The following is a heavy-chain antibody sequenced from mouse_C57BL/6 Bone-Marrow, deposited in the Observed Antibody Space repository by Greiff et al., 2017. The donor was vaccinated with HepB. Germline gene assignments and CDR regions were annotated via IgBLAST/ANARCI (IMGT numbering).Heavy chain of an antibody. CDR1: GFSLTSYG. V-gene: IGHV2-5*01. CDR2: IWRGGST. CDR3: AKNAGLRRGFAY. D-gene: IGHD2-4*01. Sequence: VHLVESGPGLVQPSQSLSITCTVSGFSLTSYGVHWVRQSPGKGLEWLGVIWRGGSTDYNAAFMSRLSITKDNSKSQVFFKMNSLQADDTAIYYCAKNAGLRRGFAYWGQGTLVTVSA. J-gene: IGHJ3*01.